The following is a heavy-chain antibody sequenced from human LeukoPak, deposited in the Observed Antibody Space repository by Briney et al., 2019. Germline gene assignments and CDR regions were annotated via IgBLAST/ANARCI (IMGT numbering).Heavy chain of an antibody. V-gene: IGHV3-30*03. CDR2: ISYDGSNK. J-gene: IGHJ3*02. CDR1: GFTFSSYG. CDR3: VRGSRSWFDTFDI. D-gene: IGHD6-13*01. Sequence: GGSLRLSCAASGFTFSSYGMHWVRQAPGKGLEWVAVISYDGSNKYYADSVKGRFTISRDNSKNTLYLQMNSLRAEDTAMYYCVRGSRSWFDTFDIWGQGTMVTVSS.